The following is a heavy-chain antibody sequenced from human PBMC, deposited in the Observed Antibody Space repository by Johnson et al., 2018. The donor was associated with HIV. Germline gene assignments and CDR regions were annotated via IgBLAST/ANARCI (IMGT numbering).Heavy chain of an antibody. CDR1: GIIFDDYA. J-gene: IGHJ3*02. D-gene: IGHD4-23*01. CDR3: TTDYHVVFGGFDI. Sequence: VQLVESGGGLVQPGRSLRLSCVASGIIFDDYAMHWVRQAPGKGLEWVSGISWNSGRIGYADSVKGRFTISRDNAKNSLYLQMNSLKTEDTAVYYCTTDYHVVFGGFDIWGQGTMVTVSS. V-gene: IGHV3-9*01. CDR2: ISWNSGRI.